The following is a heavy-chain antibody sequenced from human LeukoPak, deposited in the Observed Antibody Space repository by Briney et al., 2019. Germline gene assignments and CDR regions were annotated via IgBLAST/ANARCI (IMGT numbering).Heavy chain of an antibody. CDR3: ARTTEGGYSYGYFYYYYVDV. V-gene: IGHV4-59*01. J-gene: IGHJ6*03. Sequence: SETLSLTCTVSGGSISSYYWSWIRQPPGKGLEWIGYIYYSGSTNYESSLKSRVTISVDTSKNQFSLKLSSVTAADTAVYYCARTTEGGYSYGYFYYYYVDVWGKGTTVTISS. CDR1: GGSISSYY. D-gene: IGHD5-18*01. CDR2: IYYSGST.